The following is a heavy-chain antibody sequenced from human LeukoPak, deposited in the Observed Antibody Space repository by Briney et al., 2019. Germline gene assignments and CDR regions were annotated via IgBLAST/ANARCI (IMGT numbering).Heavy chain of an antibody. CDR1: GGSVSGYF. J-gene: IGHJ6*02. CDR3: ARNLIDSSGWPPWYYGMDV. V-gene: IGHV4-59*02. Sequence: SETLSLTCTVSGGSVSGYFWSWIRQPPGKGLEWIGYIYYSGSTNYNPSLKSRVTISVDTSKNQFSLKLSSVTAADTAVYYCARNLIDSSGWPPWYYGMDVWGQGTTVTVSS. CDR2: IYYSGST. D-gene: IGHD6-19*01.